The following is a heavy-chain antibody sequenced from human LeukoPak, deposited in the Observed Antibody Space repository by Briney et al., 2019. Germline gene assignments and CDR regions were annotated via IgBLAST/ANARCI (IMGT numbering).Heavy chain of an antibody. Sequence: SVKVSCKASGGTFSSYAISWVRQAPGQGLEWMGRIIPILGIANYAQKFQGRVTITADKSTSTAYMELSSLRSEDTAVYYCAGGYSGYGPKRDNYCYYYGMDVWGQGTTVTVSS. CDR3: AGGYSGYGPKRDNYCYYYGMDV. D-gene: IGHD5-12*01. V-gene: IGHV1-69*04. J-gene: IGHJ6*02. CDR1: GGTFSSYA. CDR2: IIPILGIA.